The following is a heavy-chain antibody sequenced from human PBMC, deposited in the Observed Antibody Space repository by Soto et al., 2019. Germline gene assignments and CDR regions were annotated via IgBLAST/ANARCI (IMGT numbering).Heavy chain of an antibody. CDR1: GFTFSSYG. V-gene: IGHV3-33*01. Sequence: VQLLESGGGLVQPGGSLRLSCAASGFTFSSYGMHWVRQAPGKGLEWVAVIWYDGSNKYYADSVKGRFTISRDNSKNTLYLQMNSLRAEDTAVYYCARDPFWSGSQFDYWGQGTLVTVSS. CDR3: ARDPFWSGSQFDY. D-gene: IGHD3-3*01. CDR2: IWYDGSNK. J-gene: IGHJ4*02.